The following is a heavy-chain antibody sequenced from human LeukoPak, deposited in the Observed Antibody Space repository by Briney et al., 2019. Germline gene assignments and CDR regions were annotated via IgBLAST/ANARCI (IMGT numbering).Heavy chain of an antibody. CDR3: ARGSAGALYGMDV. V-gene: IGHV4-61*01. CDR1: GGSISSSSHY. CDR2: IYYSGST. J-gene: IGHJ6*02. D-gene: IGHD3-10*01. Sequence: SETLSLTCTVSGGSISSSSHYWSWIRQPPGKGLEWIGYIYYSGSTNYNPSLKSRVTISVDTSKNQFSLKLSSVTAADTAVYYCARGSAGALYGMDVWGQGTTVTVSS.